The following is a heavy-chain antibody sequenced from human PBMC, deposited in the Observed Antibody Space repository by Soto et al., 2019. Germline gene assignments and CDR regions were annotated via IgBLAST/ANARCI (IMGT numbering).Heavy chain of an antibody. CDR3: ARSPARSGTTSRRYYYGMDV. D-gene: IGHD1-7*01. Sequence: GGSLRLSCAASGFTFSSYAMHWVRQAPGKGLEWVAVISYDGSNKYYADSVKGRFTISRDNSKNTLYLQMNSLRAEDTAVYYCARSPARSGTTSRRYYYGMDVWGQGTTVTVSS. CDR2: ISYDGSNK. V-gene: IGHV3-30-3*01. CDR1: GFTFSSYA. J-gene: IGHJ6*02.